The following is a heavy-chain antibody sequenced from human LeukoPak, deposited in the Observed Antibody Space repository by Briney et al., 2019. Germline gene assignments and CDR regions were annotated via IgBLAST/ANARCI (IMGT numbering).Heavy chain of an antibody. CDR1: GFTFSSYG. V-gene: IGHV3-30*03. CDR3: ARVSAPGIAVAGGEYFQH. D-gene: IGHD6-19*01. CDR2: ISYDGSNK. Sequence: GRSLRRSCAASGFTFSSYGMHWVRQAPGKGLEWVAVISYDGSNKYYADSVKGRFTISRDNSKNTLYLQMNSLRAEDTAVYYCARVSAPGIAVAGGEYFQHWGQGTLVTVSS. J-gene: IGHJ1*01.